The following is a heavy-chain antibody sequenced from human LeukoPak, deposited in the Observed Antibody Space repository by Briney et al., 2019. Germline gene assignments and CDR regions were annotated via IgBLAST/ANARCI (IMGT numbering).Heavy chain of an antibody. CDR2: ISSTGGTT. D-gene: IGHD4-17*01. CDR3: AKDGDYSGSGY. CDR1: GFTFSSYA. J-gene: IGHJ4*02. V-gene: IGHV3-23*01. Sequence: GGSLRLSCAASGFTFSSYAMSWVRQAPGKGLEWVSAISSTGGTTYYADSVRGRFTISRDNSKNTLYLQMNSLRAEDTAMYYCAKDGDYSGSGYWGQGTLVTVSS.